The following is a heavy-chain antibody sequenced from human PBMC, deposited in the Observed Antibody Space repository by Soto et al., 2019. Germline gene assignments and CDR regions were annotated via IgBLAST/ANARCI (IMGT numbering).Heavy chain of an antibody. CDR2: ISWNSGSI. D-gene: IGHD2-15*01. V-gene: IGHV3-9*01. CDR3: EKGLRYSETCFAY. CDR1: GFTFDDYA. J-gene: IGHJ4*02. Sequence: EVQLVESGGGLVQPGRSLRLSCAASGFTFDDYAMHWVRQAPGKGLEWVSGISWNSGSIGYADSVKGRFTISRDNAKNSLYLQMNSLSAEDTDLYYCEKGLRYSETCFAYWGQGTLLTVSP.